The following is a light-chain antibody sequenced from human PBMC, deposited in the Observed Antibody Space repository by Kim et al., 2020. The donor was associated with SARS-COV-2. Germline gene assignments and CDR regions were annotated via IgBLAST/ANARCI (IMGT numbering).Light chain of an antibody. CDR1: QSVNSNY. V-gene: IGKV3-20*01. CDR2: GTS. J-gene: IGKJ4*01. CDR3: QHYVSSLT. Sequence: VSPGERATLSCRASQSVNSNYLAWHQQKPGQAPRLLIYGTSTRVAGIPDRFSGSGSGTDFTLTISRLEPEDFAVYYCQHYVSSLTFGGGTKVDIK.